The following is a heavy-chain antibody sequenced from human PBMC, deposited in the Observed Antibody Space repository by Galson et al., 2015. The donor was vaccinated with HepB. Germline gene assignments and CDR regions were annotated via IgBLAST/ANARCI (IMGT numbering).Heavy chain of an antibody. D-gene: IGHD4-23*01. CDR3: ARLQLGDYGGDFSFDY. CDR2: IYWNDDK. CDR1: GFSLSTSGVG. J-gene: IGHJ4*02. Sequence: PALVKPTQTLTLTCTFSGFSLSTSGVGVGWIRQPPGKALEWLALIYWNDDKRYSLSLKSRLTITKDTSKNQVVLTMTDMDPVDTATYYCARLQLGDYGGDFSFDYWGQGTLVTVSS. V-gene: IGHV2-5*01.